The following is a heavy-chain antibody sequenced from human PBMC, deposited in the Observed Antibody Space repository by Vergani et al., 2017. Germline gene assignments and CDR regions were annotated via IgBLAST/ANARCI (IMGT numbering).Heavy chain of an antibody. CDR1: GYTFTDYY. CDR2: VDPEDGET. J-gene: IGHJ4*02. V-gene: IGHV1-69-2*01. CDR3: ATLSDGHSGSYYVFDY. D-gene: IGHD1-26*01. Sequence: EVQLVQSGAEVKKPGATVKISCKVSGYTFTDYYMHWVQQAPGKGLGWMGLVDPEDGETIYAAKFQARVTITADTSTDTAYMELSSLRSEETAVDYCATLSDGHSGSYYVFDYWGQGTLVTVSS.